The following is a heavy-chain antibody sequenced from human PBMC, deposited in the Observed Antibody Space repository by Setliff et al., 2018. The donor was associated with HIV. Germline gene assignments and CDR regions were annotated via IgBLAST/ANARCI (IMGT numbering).Heavy chain of an antibody. V-gene: IGHV3-30*03. CDR1: GFAFSSYH. CDR3: ARDWGWGANIAYYCDY. Sequence: SLRLSCAASGFAFSSYHIHWVRQAPGKGLEWVAVISYDGSNKYYADSVKGRFTISRDNSKNTLYLQMNNLRVEDTAVYYCARDWGWGANIAYYCDYWGQGTLVTVSS. J-gene: IGHJ4*02. CDR2: ISYDGSNK. D-gene: IGHD1-26*01.